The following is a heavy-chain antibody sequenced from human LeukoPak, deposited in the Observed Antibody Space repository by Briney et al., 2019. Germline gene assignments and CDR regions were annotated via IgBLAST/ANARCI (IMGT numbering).Heavy chain of an antibody. J-gene: IGHJ4*02. CDR3: ARNEDGLLWFGDGPSFDY. V-gene: IGHV3-7*03. CDR1: GFTFSSYW. CDR2: IKQDGSEK. Sequence: GGSLRLSCAASGFTFSSYWMSWVRQAPGKGLEWVANIKQDGSEKYYVDSVKGRFTISRDNAKNSLYLQMNSLRAEDTAVYYCARNEDGLLWFGDGPSFDYWGQGTLVTVSS. D-gene: IGHD3-10*01.